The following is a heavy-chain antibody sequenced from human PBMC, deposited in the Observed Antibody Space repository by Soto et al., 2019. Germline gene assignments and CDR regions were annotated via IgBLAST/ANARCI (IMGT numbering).Heavy chain of an antibody. V-gene: IGHV3-23*01. Sequence: GGSLRLSCAASGFTFSSYAMSWVHQAPGKGLEWVSAISGSGGSTYYADSVKGRFTISRDNSKNTLYLQMNSLRAEDTAVYYCAKAHHIPKYCSGGSCYQNFDYWGQGTLVTVSS. J-gene: IGHJ4*02. CDR2: ISGSGGST. D-gene: IGHD2-15*01. CDR3: AKAHHIPKYCSGGSCYQNFDY. CDR1: GFTFSSYA.